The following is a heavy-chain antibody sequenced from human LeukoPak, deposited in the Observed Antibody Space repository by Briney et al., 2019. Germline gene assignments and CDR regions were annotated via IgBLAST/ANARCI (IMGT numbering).Heavy chain of an antibody. Sequence: GGSLRLSCAASAFTFTSYEMTWVRQAPGKGLEWVSYISSSSNYIHYADSVKGRFTISRDNAKNSLYLQMNNLRAEDTAVYFCAREIGLRIDFWGQGTLVTVSS. CDR3: AREIGLRIDF. CDR2: ISSSSNYI. CDR1: AFTFTSYE. D-gene: IGHD5/OR15-5a*01. J-gene: IGHJ4*02. V-gene: IGHV3-48*03.